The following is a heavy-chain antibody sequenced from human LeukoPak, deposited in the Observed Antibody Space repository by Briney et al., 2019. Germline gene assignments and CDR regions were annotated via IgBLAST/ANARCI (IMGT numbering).Heavy chain of an antibody. D-gene: IGHD3-10*01. CDR3: AREMVRGVIGAFDI. V-gene: IGHV4-4*02. CDR2: IYHSGST. Sequence: SETLSLTCAVSGGSISSSNWWSWVRQPPGKGLEWIGEIYHSGSTNYNPSLKSRVTISVDKSTNQFSLKLSSVTAADTAVYYCAREMVRGVIGAFDIWGQGTMVTVSS. CDR1: GGSISSSNW. J-gene: IGHJ3*02.